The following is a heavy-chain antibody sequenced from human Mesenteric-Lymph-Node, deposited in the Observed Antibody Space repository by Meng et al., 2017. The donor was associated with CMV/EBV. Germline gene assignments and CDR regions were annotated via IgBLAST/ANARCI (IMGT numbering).Heavy chain of an antibody. CDR3: ARDSSSSYYYGMDV. V-gene: IGHV4-31*03. D-gene: IGHD6-6*01. Sequence: LRLSCTVSGDSIKSRSYYLGWIRQHPGKGLEWIGYIYYSGSTYYNPPLKSRVTISVDTSKNQFSLKLSSVTAADTAVYYCARDSSSSYYYGMDVWGQGTTVTVSS. CDR1: GDSIKSRSYY. CDR2: IYYSGST. J-gene: IGHJ6*02.